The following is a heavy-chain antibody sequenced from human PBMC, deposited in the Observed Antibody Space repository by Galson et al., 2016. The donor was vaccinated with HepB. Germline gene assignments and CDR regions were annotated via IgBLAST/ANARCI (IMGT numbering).Heavy chain of an antibody. D-gene: IGHD3-3*01. Sequence: SLRLSCAASGFTFSSYGMHWVRQAPGQGLELVAVVSFDGSQKYYPDSVKGRFAISRDNSKNTLFLHVSSLSSEDTAVYYCAKGLYNDFWSGFPPYYDYVMDVWGQGTTVTVSS. CDR1: GFTFSSYG. V-gene: IGHV3-30*18. J-gene: IGHJ6*02. CDR2: VSFDGSQK. CDR3: AKGLYNDFWSGFPPYYDYVMDV.